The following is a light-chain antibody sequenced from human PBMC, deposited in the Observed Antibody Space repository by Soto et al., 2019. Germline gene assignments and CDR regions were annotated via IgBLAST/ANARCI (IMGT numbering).Light chain of an antibody. CDR2: DAS. CDR3: QQYNNWHLT. CDR1: QSVDND. J-gene: IGKJ4*01. V-gene: IGKV3D-15*01. Sequence: EIVMTQSPATLSVSPGDRATLSCRASQSVDNDLAWYQQKPGQPPRLLIYDASTRATGIPARFSGSQSGTEFTLTISSLLYEDFAVYSCQQYNNWHLTLGGGTKVDIK.